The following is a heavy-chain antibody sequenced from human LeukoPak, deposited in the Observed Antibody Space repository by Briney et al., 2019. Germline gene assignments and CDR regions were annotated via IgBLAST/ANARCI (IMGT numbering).Heavy chain of an antibody. V-gene: IGHV3-21*01. CDR3: ARDGLGARYCSSTSCPIGY. Sequence: GGSLRLSCAASGFTFSSHSMNWVRQAPGKGLEWVSSISSSSSYIYYADSVKGRFTISRDNAKNSLYLQMNSLRAEDTAVYYCARDGLGARYCSSTSCPIGYWGQGTLVTVSS. CDR2: ISSSSSYI. CDR1: GFTFSSHS. D-gene: IGHD2-2*01. J-gene: IGHJ4*02.